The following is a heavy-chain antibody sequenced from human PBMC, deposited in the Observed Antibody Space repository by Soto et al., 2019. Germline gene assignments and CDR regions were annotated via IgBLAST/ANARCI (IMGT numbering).Heavy chain of an antibody. V-gene: IGHV2-5*02. D-gene: IGHD3-9*01. J-gene: IGHJ5*02. CDR1: GFSLSTSGVG. CDR3: AHSPLDIWSPRKGEFDP. CDR2: IYWDDDK. Sequence: SGPTLVKPTQTLTLTCTFSGFSLSTSGVGVGWIRQPPGKALEWLALIYWDDDKRYSPSLKSRLTIPKDTSKNQVVLTMTNMDPVDTATYYCAHSPLDIWSPRKGEFDPWGQGTLVTVSS.